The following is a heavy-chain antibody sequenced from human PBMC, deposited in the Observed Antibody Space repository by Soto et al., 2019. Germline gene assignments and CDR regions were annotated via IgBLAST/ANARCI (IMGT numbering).Heavy chain of an antibody. CDR1: GHSFTGHY. V-gene: IGHV1-2*02. CDR3: ARALIGFLDWLPDNSYYGMDV. J-gene: IGHJ6*02. CDR2: INPNSGDT. D-gene: IGHD3-3*02. Sequence: ASVKVSCKVSGHSFTGHYMHWVRQAPGQGLEWMGWINPNSGDTNYARKFQGRVTMTRDTSIKTVYMELSSLRSDDTAVYYCARALIGFLDWLPDNSYYGMDVWGQGTTVPVSS.